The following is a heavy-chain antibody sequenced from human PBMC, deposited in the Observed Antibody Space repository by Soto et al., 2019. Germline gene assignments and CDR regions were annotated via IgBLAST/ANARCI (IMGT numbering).Heavy chain of an antibody. CDR3: AKTANGWFSAFDI. V-gene: IGHV3-23*01. J-gene: IGHJ3*02. Sequence: EVQLLESGGGLVQXGGSLRLSCAASGFTFSSYAMSWVRQAPGKGLEWVSAISGSGGTTYYADSVKGRFTFSRDNSKNTRYLQMNSLRAEDTAVYYCAKTANGWFSAFDIWGQGTMVTGSS. D-gene: IGHD6-19*01. CDR1: GFTFSSYA. CDR2: ISGSGGTT.